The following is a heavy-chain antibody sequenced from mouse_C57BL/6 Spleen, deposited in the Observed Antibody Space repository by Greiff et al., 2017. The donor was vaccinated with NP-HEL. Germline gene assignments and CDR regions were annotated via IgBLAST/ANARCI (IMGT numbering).Heavy chain of an antibody. CDR1: GYAFSSSW. CDR2: IYPGDGDT. J-gene: IGHJ2*01. CDR3: ERDYDLYYFDY. Sequence: QVQLQQSGPELVKPGASVKISCKASGYAFSSSWMNWVKQRPGKGLEWIGRIYPGDGDTNYNGKFKGKATLTADKSSSTAYMQLSSLTSEDSAVYFCERDYDLYYFDYWGQGTTLTVSS. D-gene: IGHD2-4*01. V-gene: IGHV1-82*01.